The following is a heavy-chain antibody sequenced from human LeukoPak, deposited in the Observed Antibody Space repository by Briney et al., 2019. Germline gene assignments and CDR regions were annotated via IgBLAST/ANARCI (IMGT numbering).Heavy chain of an antibody. Sequence: GGPLRLSCAASGFTFSTYEMNWVRQVPGKGLEWVSYISGSGTTIYYADSVKGRFAISRDNTKNSMYLQMNSLRAEDTAVYYCVSAYGGLLDYWGQGTLVTVSS. V-gene: IGHV3-48*03. CDR2: ISGSGTTI. CDR3: VSAYGGLLDY. CDR1: GFTFSTYE. D-gene: IGHD3-16*01. J-gene: IGHJ4*02.